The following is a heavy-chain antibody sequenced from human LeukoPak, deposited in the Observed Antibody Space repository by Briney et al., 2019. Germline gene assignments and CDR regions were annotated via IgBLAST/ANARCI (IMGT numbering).Heavy chain of an antibody. D-gene: IGHD7-27*01. Sequence: GGSLRLSCAASGFTFRNHWMHWVRQAPGKGLVWVARINSDGSDTSHADSVEGRFTISRDNAKDTLYLQMNSLRVEDTAVYYCARNNWGIDYWGQGTLVAVYS. CDR1: GFTFRNHW. CDR2: INSDGSDT. V-gene: IGHV3-74*01. CDR3: ARNNWGIDY. J-gene: IGHJ4*02.